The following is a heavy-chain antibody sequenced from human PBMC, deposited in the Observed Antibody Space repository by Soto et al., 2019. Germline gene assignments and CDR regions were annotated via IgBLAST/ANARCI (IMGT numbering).Heavy chain of an antibody. CDR3: ARIIYYDSSGYYPFDY. V-gene: IGHV2-70*01. CDR1: GFSLSTSGMC. D-gene: IGHD3-22*01. Sequence: SGPTLVNPTQTLTLTCTFSGFSLSTSGMCVSWIRQPPGKALEWLALIDWDDDKYYSTSLKTRLTISKDTSKNQVVLTMTNMDPVDTATYYCARIIYYDSSGYYPFDYWGQGTLVTVSS. CDR2: IDWDDDK. J-gene: IGHJ4*02.